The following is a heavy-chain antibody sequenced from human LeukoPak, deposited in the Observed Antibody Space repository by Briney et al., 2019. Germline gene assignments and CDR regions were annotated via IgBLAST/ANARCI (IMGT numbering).Heavy chain of an antibody. Sequence: MPSETLSLTCTVSGGSISSYYWSWIRQPPGKGLEWIGYIYYSGSTNYNPSLKSRVTISVDTSKNQFSLKLSSVTAADTAVYYCARVRGLGPYYYYYYYMDVWGKGTTVTISS. CDR1: GGSISSYY. D-gene: IGHD3-10*01. CDR2: IYYSGST. V-gene: IGHV4-59*01. J-gene: IGHJ6*03. CDR3: ARVRGLGPYYYYYYYMDV.